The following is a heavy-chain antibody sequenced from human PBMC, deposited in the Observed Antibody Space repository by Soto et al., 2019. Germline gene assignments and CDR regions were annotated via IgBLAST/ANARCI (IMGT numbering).Heavy chain of an antibody. J-gene: IGHJ6*02. D-gene: IGHD3-10*01. CDR1: GGTFSSYA. CDR3: ARVPLGRDGMDV. CDR2: IIPIFGTA. V-gene: IGHV1-69*06. Sequence: QVQLVQSGAEVKKPGSSVKVSCKASGGTFSSYAISWVRQAPGQGLEWMGGIIPIFGTANYAQKFQGRVTMTRNTSISTAYMELSSLRSEDTAVYYCARVPLGRDGMDVWGQGTTVTVSS.